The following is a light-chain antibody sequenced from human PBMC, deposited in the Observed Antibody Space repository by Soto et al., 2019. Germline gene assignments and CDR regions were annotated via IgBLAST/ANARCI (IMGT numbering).Light chain of an antibody. CDR1: QSISSW. J-gene: IGKJ4*02. V-gene: IGKV1-5*03. CDR2: KAS. Sequence: DIQMTQSPSTLSASVGDRVTITCRASQSISSWLAWYQQKPGKAPNLLIYKASSLESGVPSRFSGSGSGTEFTLTISSLQHDEFATYYCQQYNTYPLTVGGGTKVEIK. CDR3: QQYNTYPLT.